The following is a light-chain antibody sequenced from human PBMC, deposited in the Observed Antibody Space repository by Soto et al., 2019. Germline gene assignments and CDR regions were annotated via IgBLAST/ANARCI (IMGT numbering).Light chain of an antibody. CDR1: SSDVGVYNY. J-gene: IGLJ3*02. V-gene: IGLV2-8*01. CDR2: EVT. Sequence: QSVLTQPPSASGSPGQSVTISCTGSSSDVGVYNYVSWYQQHPGKAPKLMIYEVTKRPSGVPDRFSGSKSGNTASLTVSGLQAEDEADYYCSSYAGSNNLPFGGGTKLTVL. CDR3: SSYAGSNNLP.